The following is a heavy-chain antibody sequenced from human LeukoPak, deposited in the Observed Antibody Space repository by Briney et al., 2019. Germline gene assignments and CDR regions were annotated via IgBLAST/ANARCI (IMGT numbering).Heavy chain of an antibody. CDR2: IYYSGTA. CDR1: GGSISNNNYC. J-gene: IGHJ4*02. Sequence: SETLSLTCTVSGGSISNNNYCWGWIRQPPGKGLEWIANIYYSGTAYYNPSLKSRVTISVDTSKNQFSLKVSSVTATDTAVYYCARKGAYYGDFDFWGQGTLVTSPQ. CDR3: ARKGAYYGDFDF. V-gene: IGHV4-39*01. D-gene: IGHD2-21*01.